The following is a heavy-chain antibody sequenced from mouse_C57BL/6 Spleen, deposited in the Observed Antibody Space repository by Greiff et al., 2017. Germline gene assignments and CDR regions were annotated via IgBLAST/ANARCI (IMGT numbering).Heavy chain of an antibody. CDR1: GYTFTDYN. Sequence: VQLQQSGPELVKPGASVKIPCKASGYTFTDYNMDWVKQSHGKSLEWIGDINPNNGGTIYNQKFKGKATLTVDKSSSTAYMELRSLTSEDTAVYYCARRTQLGYYFDYWGQGTTLTVSS. D-gene: IGHD4-1*02. J-gene: IGHJ2*01. CDR2: INPNNGGT. CDR3: ARRTQLGYYFDY. V-gene: IGHV1-18*01.